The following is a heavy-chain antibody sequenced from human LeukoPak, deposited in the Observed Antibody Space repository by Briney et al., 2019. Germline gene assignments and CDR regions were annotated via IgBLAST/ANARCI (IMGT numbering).Heavy chain of an antibody. CDR1: GFTFSSYW. V-gene: IGHV3-7*01. Sequence: PGGSLRLSCAASGFTFSSYWMSWVRQAPGKGLEWVANIKKDGSEKYYVDSVKGRFTISRDNAKNSVYLQMDSLRVEDTAVYYCARISTAVAGGDYWGQGTLVTVSS. D-gene: IGHD6-19*01. CDR3: ARISTAVAGGDY. CDR2: IKKDGSEK. J-gene: IGHJ4*02.